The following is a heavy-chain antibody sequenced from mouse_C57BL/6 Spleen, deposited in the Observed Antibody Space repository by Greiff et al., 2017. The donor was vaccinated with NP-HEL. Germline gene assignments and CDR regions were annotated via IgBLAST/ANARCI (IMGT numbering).Heavy chain of an antibody. CDR1: GYTFTSYW. D-gene: IGHD4-1*01. J-gene: IGHJ3*01. CDR2: IDPSDSYT. Sequence: QVQLQQPGAELVMPGASVKLSCKASGYTFTSYWMHWVKQRPGQGLEWIGEIDPSDSYTNYNQKFKGKSTLTVDKSSSTAYMQLSSLTSEDSAVYYCARVLGPWFAYWGQGTLVTVSA. V-gene: IGHV1-69*01. CDR3: ARVLGPWFAY.